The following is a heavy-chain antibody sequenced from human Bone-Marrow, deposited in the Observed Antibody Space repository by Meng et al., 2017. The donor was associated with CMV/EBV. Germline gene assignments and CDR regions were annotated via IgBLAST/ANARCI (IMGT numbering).Heavy chain of an antibody. CDR3: AKDHQYCSTTSCYKEGDYFAY. D-gene: IGHD2-2*02. Sequence: GESLKFSCAASGFTFSRYWMSWVRQAPGKGLEWMANIKQDGSEKYYVDSVKGRFTISRDNAKNSLYLQMNSLRAEDTAVYYCAKDHQYCSTTSCYKEGDYFAYWGQG. J-gene: IGHJ4*02. V-gene: IGHV3-7*01. CDR2: IKQDGSEK. CDR1: GFTFSRYW.